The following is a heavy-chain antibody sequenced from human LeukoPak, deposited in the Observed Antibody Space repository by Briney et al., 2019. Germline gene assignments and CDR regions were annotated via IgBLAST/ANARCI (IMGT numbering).Heavy chain of an antibody. Sequence: PSETLSLPCTVSGDSLSSYYWSWLRQAPGKGLEWFGYIYHSGSTNYNPSLKSRVSISVDTSENQFSLNLSSVTAAGTAVYYCARTYPEINDRSSWYLPSYYFDYGGQGTLVTVSS. V-gene: IGHV4-59*01. CDR2: IYHSGST. CDR1: GDSLSSYY. CDR3: ARTYPEINDRSSWYLPSYYFDY. D-gene: IGHD6-13*01. J-gene: IGHJ4*02.